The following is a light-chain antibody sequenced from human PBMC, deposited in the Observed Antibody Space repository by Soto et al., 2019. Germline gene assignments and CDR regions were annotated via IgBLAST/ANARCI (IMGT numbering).Light chain of an antibody. CDR1: QNIKKF. V-gene: IGKV1-39*01. J-gene: IGKJ4*01. Sequence: DIQMTQSPTSLSAPVGDSVTITCRACQNIKKFLNWYQQKPGTAPKLLIYTASSVQAGFPSRFSGSGSGTDFILTISTLQPEDFATYSCQQAFSAPLTFGGGTRVEI. CDR2: TAS. CDR3: QQAFSAPLT.